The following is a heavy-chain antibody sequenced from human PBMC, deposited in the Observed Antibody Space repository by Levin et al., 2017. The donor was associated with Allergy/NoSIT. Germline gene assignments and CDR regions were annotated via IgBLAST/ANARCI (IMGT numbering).Heavy chain of an antibody. CDR1: GSSFTTYW. CDR3: ARQGAGGLLDY. Sequence: PGGSLRLSCEGSGSSFTTYWIGWVRQMPGKGLEWMGIISPDDSDTRYNPSFEGQITFSVDKSISTAYLQWSSLKASDTAMYYCARQGAGGLLDYWGQGTLVTVSS. D-gene: IGHD3-16*01. V-gene: IGHV5-51*01. J-gene: IGHJ4*02. CDR2: ISPDDSDT.